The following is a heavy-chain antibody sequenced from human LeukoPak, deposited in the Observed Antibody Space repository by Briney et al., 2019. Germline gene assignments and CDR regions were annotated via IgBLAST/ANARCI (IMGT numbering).Heavy chain of an antibody. J-gene: IGHJ3*02. D-gene: IGHD1-20*01. V-gene: IGHV1-2*02. CDR3: ARSIDHNWNDGSDAFDI. CDR2: INPNSGGT. CDR1: GYTLTGYY. Sequence: ASVKVSCKASGYTLTGYYMHWVRQAPGQGLEWMGWINPNSGGTNYAQKFQGRVTMTRDTSISTAYMELSRLRSDDTAVYYCARSIDHNWNDGSDAFDIWGQGTMVTVSS.